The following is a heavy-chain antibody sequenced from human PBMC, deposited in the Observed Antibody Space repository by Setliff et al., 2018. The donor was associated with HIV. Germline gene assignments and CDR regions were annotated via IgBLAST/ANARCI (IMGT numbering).Heavy chain of an antibody. D-gene: IGHD2-2*01. CDR1: GYTFTGYF. Sequence: ASVKVSCKASGYTFTGYFLHWVRQAPGQGLEWMGWINPYSGVTKYAQKFQGRVTMTGDTSISTAYMELSGLRSGDTAVYYCAIDMVGGWLRPMPDFWGQGALVTVSS. CDR3: AIDMVGGWLRPMPDF. CDR2: INPYSGVT. J-gene: IGHJ4*02. V-gene: IGHV1-2*02.